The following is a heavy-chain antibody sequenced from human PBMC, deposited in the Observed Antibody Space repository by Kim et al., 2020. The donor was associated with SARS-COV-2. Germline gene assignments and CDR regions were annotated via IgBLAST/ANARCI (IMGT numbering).Heavy chain of an antibody. V-gene: IGHV3-30*18. CDR2: ISYDGSNK. CDR3: AKSPGALLWFGELLDY. D-gene: IGHD3-10*01. Sequence: GGSLRLSCAASGFTFSSYGMHWVRQAPGKGLEWVAVISYDGSNKYYADSVKGRFTISRDNSKNTLYLQMNSLRAEDTAVYYCAKSPGALLWFGELLDYWGQGTLVTVSS. J-gene: IGHJ4*02. CDR1: GFTFSSYG.